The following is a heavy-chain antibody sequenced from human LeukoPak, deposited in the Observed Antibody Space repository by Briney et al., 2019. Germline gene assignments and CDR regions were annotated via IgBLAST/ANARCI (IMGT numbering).Heavy chain of an antibody. CDR1: GYTFTSYA. J-gene: IGHJ4*02. D-gene: IGHD6-13*01. CDR2: IIPIFGTA. CDR3: ARGYSSSWPLDY. Sequence: SVKVSCKASGYTFTSYAISWVRQAPGQGLEWMGGIIPIFGTANYAQKFQGRVTITADESTSTAYMELSSLRSEDTAVYYCARGYSSSWPLDYWGQGTLVTVSS. V-gene: IGHV1-69*13.